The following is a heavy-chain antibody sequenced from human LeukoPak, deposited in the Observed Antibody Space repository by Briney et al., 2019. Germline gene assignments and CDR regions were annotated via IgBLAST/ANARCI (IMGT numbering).Heavy chain of an antibody. J-gene: IGHJ4*02. CDR1: GFTFSSYA. Sequence: EASVKLSCKASGFTFSSYAISWVRQAPGQGLEWIARIIPILGIANYADKVKGRVTITGDKSTNTAYLQLSSLRAEDTAVYYCASGGRVVVITLDYWGQGTLVTVSS. V-gene: IGHV1-69*04. CDR3: ASGGRVVVITLDY. D-gene: IGHD3-22*01. CDR2: IIPILGIA.